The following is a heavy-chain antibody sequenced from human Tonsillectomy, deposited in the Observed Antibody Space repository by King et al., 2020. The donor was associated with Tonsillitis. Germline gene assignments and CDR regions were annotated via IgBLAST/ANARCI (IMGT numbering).Heavy chain of an antibody. D-gene: IGHD3-22*01. CDR1: GFTFSNYG. CDR2: IWYDGSNN. Sequence: VQLVESGGGVVQPGRSLRLSCAASGFTFSNYGMHWVRQAPGKGLEGVAIIWYDGSNNYYADSVKGRFIISRDNSNNTLYLQMNSLRAEDTTVYYCARDRRWDYYDSSGYYREVYYFDYWGQGTLVTVSS. J-gene: IGHJ4*02. V-gene: IGHV3-33*08. CDR3: ARDRRWDYYDSSGYYREVYYFDY.